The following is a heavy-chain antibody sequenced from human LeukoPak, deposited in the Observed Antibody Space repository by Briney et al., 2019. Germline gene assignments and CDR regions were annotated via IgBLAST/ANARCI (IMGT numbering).Heavy chain of an antibody. V-gene: IGHV3-30-3*01. CDR2: ISYDGSNK. J-gene: IGHJ4*02. CDR1: GFTFSSYA. Sequence: GGSLRLSCAASGFTFSSYAMHWVRQAPGKGLEWVAVISYDGSNKYYADSVKGRFTISRDNSKNTLYLQMNSLRAEDTAVYYCARESAVGATDYWGQGTLVTVSS. CDR3: ARESAVGATDY. D-gene: IGHD1-26*01.